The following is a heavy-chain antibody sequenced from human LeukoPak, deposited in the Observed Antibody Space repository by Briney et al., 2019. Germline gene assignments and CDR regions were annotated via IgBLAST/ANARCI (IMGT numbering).Heavy chain of an antibody. CDR3: AKGPTDYYYYYYMDV. V-gene: IGHV3-33*06. CDR2: IWYDGSNK. J-gene: IGHJ6*03. CDR1: GFTFSSYG. Sequence: GSLRLSCAASGFTFSSYGMHWVRQAPGKGLEWVAVIWYDGSNKYYADSVKGRFTISRDNSKNTLYLQMNSLRAEDTAVYYCAKGPTDYYYYYYMDVWGKGTTVTVSS. D-gene: IGHD2-21*02.